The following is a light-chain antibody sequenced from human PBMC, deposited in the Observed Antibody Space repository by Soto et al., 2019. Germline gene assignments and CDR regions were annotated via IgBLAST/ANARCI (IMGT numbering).Light chain of an antibody. CDR3: QQSYSTTWT. CDR1: QGISTY. CDR2: AAS. J-gene: IGKJ1*01. V-gene: IGKV1-39*01. Sequence: DIQMTQSPSSLSASVGDRVTITCRASQGISTYLTWYQQKPGKAPKLLIYAASSLQSGVPSRFSGSESETDFTLTISSLQPEDFANYSCQQSYSTTWTFGQGAKVDI.